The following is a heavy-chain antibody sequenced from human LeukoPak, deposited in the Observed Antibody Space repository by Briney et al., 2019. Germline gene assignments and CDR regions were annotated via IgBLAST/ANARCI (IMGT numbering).Heavy chain of an antibody. CDR1: GGSISSHY. Sequence: SETLSLTCTISGGSISSHYWSWVRQPPGKGLEWIGYVSYSRDTNYNTSLRSRLTVSLDTSKNQFSLNLTSVTAADTAVYFCARPGIPATGAFDCWGQGTLVTVSS. D-gene: IGHD6-13*01. V-gene: IGHV4-59*08. J-gene: IGHJ4*02. CDR3: ARPGIPATGAFDC. CDR2: VSYSRDT.